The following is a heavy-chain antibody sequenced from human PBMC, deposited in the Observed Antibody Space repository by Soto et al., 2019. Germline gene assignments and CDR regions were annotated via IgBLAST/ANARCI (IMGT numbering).Heavy chain of an antibody. CDR1: GGSISSGGYS. V-gene: IGHV4-30-2*01. CDR2: IYHSGST. J-gene: IGHJ3*02. D-gene: IGHD3-22*01. Sequence: QLQLPESGSGLVKPSQTLSLTCAVSGGSISSGGYSWRWIRQPPGKGLEWIGYIYHSGSTYYNPSLMSRVTISVDRSNIQFSLKLSAVTAADTSVYYCARGLGDSSGYYDAFDIWRQGTMVTFSS. CDR3: ARGLGDSSGYYDAFDI.